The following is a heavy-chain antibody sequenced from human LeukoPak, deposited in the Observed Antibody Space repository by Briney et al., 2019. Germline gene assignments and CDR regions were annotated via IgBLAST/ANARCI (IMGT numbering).Heavy chain of an antibody. D-gene: IGHD3-22*01. J-gene: IGHJ5*02. V-gene: IGHV5-51*01. Sequence: GESLKISCXASGQSFTNYWIGWVRQMPGKGLEWMGIIHPLDSTTLYTPSFQGQVTISADKSISTAYLQWSSLQPSDTAMYYCARRYYHSTEFDPWGQGTLVTVSS. CDR1: GQSFTNYW. CDR2: IHPLDSTT. CDR3: ARRYYHSTEFDP.